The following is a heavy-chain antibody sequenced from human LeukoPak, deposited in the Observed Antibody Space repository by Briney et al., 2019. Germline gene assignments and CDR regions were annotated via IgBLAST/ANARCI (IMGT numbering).Heavy chain of an antibody. CDR2: IYSGGST. J-gene: IGHJ6*02. CDR3: ARGPLSIAVAVMAYYGMDV. V-gene: IGHV3-53*05. Sequence: GGSLRLSCAASGFTVSSNYMSWVRQAPGKGLEWVSVIYSGGSTYYADSVKGRFTISRDNSKNTLYLQMNSLRAEDTAVYYCARGPLSIAVAVMAYYGMDVWGQGTTVTVSS. CDR1: GFTVSSNY. D-gene: IGHD6-19*01.